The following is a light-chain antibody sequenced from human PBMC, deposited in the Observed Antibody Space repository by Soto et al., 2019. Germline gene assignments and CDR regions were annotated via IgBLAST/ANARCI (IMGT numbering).Light chain of an antibody. V-gene: IGKV1-5*03. CDR1: QSISTW. Sequence: DIQMTQSPSTLSASVGDRVTITCRASQSISTWLAWYQQKPGKAPKVLIYKASSLESGVPSRFGGSGSGTEFTLTISSLQPDDFATYYCQQYKSYSRTFGQGTKVEIK. CDR2: KAS. CDR3: QQYKSYSRT. J-gene: IGKJ1*01.